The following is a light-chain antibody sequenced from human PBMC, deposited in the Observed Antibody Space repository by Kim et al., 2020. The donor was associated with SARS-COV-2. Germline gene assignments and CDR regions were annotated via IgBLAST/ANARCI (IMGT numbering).Light chain of an antibody. CDR3: QSYDSSLSGWV. V-gene: IGLV1-40*01. J-gene: IGLJ3*02. CDR2: GNS. CDR1: SSNTGAGYD. Sequence: QRVTISCTGSSSNTGAGYDVHWYQQLPGTAPKLLIYGNSTRPSGVPDRFSGSKSGTSASLAITGLQAEDEADYYCQSYDSSLSGWVFGGGTQLTVL.